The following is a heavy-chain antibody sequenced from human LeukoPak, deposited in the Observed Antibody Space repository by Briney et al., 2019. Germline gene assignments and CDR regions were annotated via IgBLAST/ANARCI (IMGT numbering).Heavy chain of an antibody. J-gene: IGHJ3*02. CDR2: INPDSGGT. CDR1: GYSFTDYY. D-gene: IGHD5-24*01. CDR3: ARIRDGYNDAYDI. V-gene: IGHV1/OR15-1*04. Sequence: GASVKVSCKASGYSFTDYYIHWVRQAPGQGLEWMGWINPDSGGTNYAQKFQGRVTMTRDTSASTVYMELSSLRSEDTAIYYCARIRDGYNDAYDIWGQGTVVTVPS.